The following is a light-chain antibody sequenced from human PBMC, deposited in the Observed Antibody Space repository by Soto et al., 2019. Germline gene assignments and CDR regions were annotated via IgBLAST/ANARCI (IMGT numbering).Light chain of an antibody. Sequence: QSALTQPPSVSGSPGHSVTISCTGTSSDVGSYNRVSWYQQPPGTAPKLMIYEVSNRPSGVPDRFSGSKSGNTASLTISGLQAEDEADYCCSSFTSSSTYVFGTGTKVTVL. V-gene: IGLV2-18*02. CDR2: EVS. J-gene: IGLJ1*01. CDR1: SSDVGSYNR. CDR3: SSFTSSSTYV.